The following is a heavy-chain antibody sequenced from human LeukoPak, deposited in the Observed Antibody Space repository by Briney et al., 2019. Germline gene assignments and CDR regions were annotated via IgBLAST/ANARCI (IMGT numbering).Heavy chain of an antibody. J-gene: IGHJ5*02. V-gene: IGHV4-34*01. CDR3: ARDVDGWFDP. CDR2: INHSGST. Sequence: PSETLSLTCAVYGGSFSGYYRSWIRQPPGKGLEWIGEINHSGSTNYNPSLKSRVTISVDTSKNQFSLKLSSVTAADTAVYYCARDVDGWFDPWGQGTLVTVSS. CDR1: GGSFSGYY. D-gene: IGHD5-24*01.